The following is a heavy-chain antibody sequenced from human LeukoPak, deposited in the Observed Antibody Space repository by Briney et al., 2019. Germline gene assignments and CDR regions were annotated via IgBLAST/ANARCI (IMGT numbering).Heavy chain of an antibody. D-gene: IGHD2-2*01. CDR2: IRSSSSYI. CDR3: ARDQDIVVVPAARIDY. CDR1: GFTFSSYS. J-gene: IGHJ4*02. V-gene: IGHV3-21*01. Sequence: GGSLRLSCAASGFTFSSYSMNWVRQAPGKGLEWVSSIRSSSSYIYYADSVKGRFTISRDNAKNSLYLQMNSLRAEDTAVYYCARDQDIVVVPAARIDYWGQGTLVTVSS.